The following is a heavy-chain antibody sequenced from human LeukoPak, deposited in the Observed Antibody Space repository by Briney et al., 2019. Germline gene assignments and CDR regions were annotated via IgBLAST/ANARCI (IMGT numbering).Heavy chain of an antibody. CDR1: GYSISSGYY. CDR2: IYHSGST. CDR3: AREVYDSGGNWFDP. V-gene: IGHV4-38-2*01. J-gene: IGHJ5*02. Sequence: SETLSLTCAVSGYSISSGYYWGWIRQPPGKGLEWIGSIYHSGSTYYNPSLKGRVTISVDTSKNQFSLKLSSVTAADTAVYYCAREVYDSGGNWFDPWGQGTLVTVSS. D-gene: IGHD5/OR15-5a*01.